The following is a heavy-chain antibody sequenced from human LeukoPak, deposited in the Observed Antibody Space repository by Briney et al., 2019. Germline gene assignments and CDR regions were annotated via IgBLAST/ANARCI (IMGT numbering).Heavy chain of an antibody. CDR2: IYYSGST. V-gene: IGHV4-59*01. CDR1: GGSISSYY. D-gene: IGHD3-3*01. J-gene: IGHJ4*02. CDR3: AREDLEDSWSGHGPGFFDY. Sequence: PSETLSLTCTVSGGSISSYYWSWIRQPPGKGLEWSGYIYYSGSTNYNPSLKSRVTISVDTSKNQFSLKLSSVPAADPAVYYCAREDLEDSWSGHGPGFFDYWGQGTLVTVSS.